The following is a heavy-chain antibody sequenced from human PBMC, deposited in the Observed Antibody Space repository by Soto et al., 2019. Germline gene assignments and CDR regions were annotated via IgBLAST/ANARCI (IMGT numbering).Heavy chain of an antibody. CDR3: ARGAGIAARKDFDY. CDR2: INHSGST. J-gene: IGHJ4*02. D-gene: IGHD6-6*01. CDR1: GGSFSGYY. Sequence: SETLSLTCAVYGGSFSGYYWSWIRQPPGKGLEWIGEINHSGSTNYNPSLKSRVTISVDTSKNQFSLKLSSVTAADTAVYYCARGAGIAARKDFDYWGQGTLVAASS. V-gene: IGHV4-34*01.